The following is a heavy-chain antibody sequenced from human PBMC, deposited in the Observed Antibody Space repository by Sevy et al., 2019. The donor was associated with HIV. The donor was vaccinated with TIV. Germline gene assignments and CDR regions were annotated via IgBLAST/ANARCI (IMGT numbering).Heavy chain of an antibody. CDR1: GFTFSGYR. J-gene: IGHJ4*02. D-gene: IGHD3-16*01. Sequence: GGSLRLSCAASGFTFSGYRMHWVRQAPGKGLEWVAVISYDGRNNKYNADSVKGRFTISRDNSKNTVYLQMNSLRAEDTAIYYCARDRGEILSSAFDYWGQGTLVTVSS. V-gene: IGHV3-30*04. CDR3: ARDRGEILSSAFDY. CDR2: ISYDGRNNK.